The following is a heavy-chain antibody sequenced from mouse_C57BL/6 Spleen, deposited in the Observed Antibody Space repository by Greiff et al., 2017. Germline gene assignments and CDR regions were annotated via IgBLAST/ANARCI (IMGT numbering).Heavy chain of an antibody. Sequence: VQLKQSGPELVKPGASVKIPCKASGYTFTDYNMDWVKQSHGKSLEWIGDINPNNGGTIYNQKFKGKATLTVDKSSSTAYMELRSLTSEDTAVYYCARGGWLPSYYAMDYWGQGTSVTVSS. CDR2: INPNNGGT. CDR1: GYTFTDYN. V-gene: IGHV1-18*01. D-gene: IGHD2-3*01. CDR3: ARGGWLPSYYAMDY. J-gene: IGHJ4*01.